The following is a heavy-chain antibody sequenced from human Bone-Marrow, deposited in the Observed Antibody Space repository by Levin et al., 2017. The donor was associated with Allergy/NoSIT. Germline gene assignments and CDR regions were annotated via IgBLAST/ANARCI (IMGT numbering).Heavy chain of an antibody. CDR1: GFTFSSYG. J-gene: IGHJ6*02. CDR3: ARDLSPGPIYGVVTTIYHYYGMDV. V-gene: IGHV3-33*01. D-gene: IGHD3-3*01. Sequence: GGSLRLSCAASGFTFSSYGMHWVRQAPGKGLEWVAVIWYDGSNKYYADSVKGRFTISRDNSKNTLYLQMNSLRAEDTAVYYCARDLSPGPIYGVVTTIYHYYGMDVWGQGTTVTVSS. CDR2: IWYDGSNK.